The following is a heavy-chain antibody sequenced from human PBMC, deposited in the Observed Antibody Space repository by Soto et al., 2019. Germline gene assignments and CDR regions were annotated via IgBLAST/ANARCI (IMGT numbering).Heavy chain of an antibody. J-gene: IGHJ6*03. Sequence: GGSLRLSCAASGFTFSDYYMSWIRQAPGKGLEWVSYISSSGSTIYYAASVKGRFPISRDNAKKSLYLQMNSLRAEDTAVYYCARESRYCSSTSCYDYYYYYMDVWGKGTTVTVSS. D-gene: IGHD2-2*01. V-gene: IGHV3-11*01. CDR3: ARESRYCSSTSCYDYYYYYMDV. CDR1: GFTFSDYY. CDR2: ISSSGSTI.